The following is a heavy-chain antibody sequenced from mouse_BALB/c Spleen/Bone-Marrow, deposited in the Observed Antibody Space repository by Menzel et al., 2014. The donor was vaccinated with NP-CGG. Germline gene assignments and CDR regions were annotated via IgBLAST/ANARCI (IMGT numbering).Heavy chain of an antibody. J-gene: IGHJ3*01. V-gene: IGHV2-9*02. CDR1: EFSLTSYG. CDR3: ARGGSSRAWFAY. Sequence: QVQLKESGPGLVAPSQSLPITCTVSEFSLTSYGVHWVRQPPGKGLEWLGVIWAGGSTNYNSALMSRLSISKDNSKSQVFLKMNSLQTDDTAMYYCARGGSSRAWFAYWGQGTLVTVSA. D-gene: IGHD1-1*01. CDR2: IWAGGST.